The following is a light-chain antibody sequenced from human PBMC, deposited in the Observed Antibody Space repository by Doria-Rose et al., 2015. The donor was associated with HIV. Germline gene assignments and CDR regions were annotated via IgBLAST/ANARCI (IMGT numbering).Light chain of an antibody. J-gene: IGLJ3*02. CDR3: VLYMGSGIWM. CDR1: SGPVTGAYY. V-gene: IGLV8-61*01. CDR2: NTY. Sequence: QAVVTQEPSSSVSLGGTVTLTCGLTSGPVTGAYYPRWHQQNPSPAPRTLICNTYSLSSGVSDRFSGSILGNKAALTISGAQADDESDYYCVLYMGSGIWMFGGGTKLTVL.